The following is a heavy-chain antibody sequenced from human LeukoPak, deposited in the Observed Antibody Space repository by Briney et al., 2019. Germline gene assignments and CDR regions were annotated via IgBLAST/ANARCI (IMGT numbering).Heavy chain of an antibody. D-gene: IGHD6-6*01. J-gene: IGHJ4*02. Sequence: PSQTLSLTCTVSGGSISSGGYYWSWIRQPPGKGLEWIGYIYHSGSTYYNPSLKSRVTISVDRSKNQFSLKLSSVTAADTAVYYCVGTYSSLGYYFDYWGQGTLVTVSS. V-gene: IGHV4-30-2*01. CDR3: VGTYSSLGYYFDY. CDR2: IYHSGST. CDR1: GGSISSGGYY.